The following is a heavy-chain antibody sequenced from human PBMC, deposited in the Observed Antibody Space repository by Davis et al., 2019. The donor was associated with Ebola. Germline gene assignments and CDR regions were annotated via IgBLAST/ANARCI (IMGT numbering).Heavy chain of an antibody. CDR1: GYTFTSYW. CDR2: IYPGDSET. CDR3: ARGTSLARNFDY. Sequence: GESLKISCKGSGYTFTSYWIAWVRQVPGKGLEWMGSIYPGDSETRYSPSLLGQATISVDKSISTAYLQWSSLKASDTAMYYCARGTSLARNFDYWGQGTLVSVSS. J-gene: IGHJ4*02. V-gene: IGHV5-51*01. D-gene: IGHD3-3*02.